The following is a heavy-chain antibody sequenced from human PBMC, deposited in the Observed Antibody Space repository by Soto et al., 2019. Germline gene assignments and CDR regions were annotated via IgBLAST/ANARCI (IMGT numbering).Heavy chain of an antibody. D-gene: IGHD6-19*01. CDR3: ARGRPGRSSGWYNY. V-gene: IGHV4-34*01. CDR1: GGSFSGYY. J-gene: IGHJ4*02. Sequence: PSETLSLTCAVYGGSFSGYYWSWIRQPPGKGLEWIGEINPSGSTNYNPSLKSRVIISVDTSKNQFSLNLSSVTAADTAVYYCARGRPGRSSGWYNYWGQGTLVTVSS. CDR2: INPSGST.